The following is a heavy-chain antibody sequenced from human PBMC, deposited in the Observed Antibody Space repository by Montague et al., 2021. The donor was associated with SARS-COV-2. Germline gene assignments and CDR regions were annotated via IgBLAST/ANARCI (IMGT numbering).Heavy chain of an antibody. CDR1: GGSFSVYY. D-gene: IGHD2-2*01. J-gene: IGHJ3*01. CDR3: AKEREVVRAARALVAFDL. CDR2: INNSGTA. V-gene: IGHV4-34*01. Sequence: SETLSLTCAVYGGSFSVYYCSWLRQSPRRGLEWVAEINNSGTANYNPSLKIRVSISVDTSKNQFTLKLTSVTAADTAMYYCAKEREVVRAARALVAFDLWGQGTMVTVSS.